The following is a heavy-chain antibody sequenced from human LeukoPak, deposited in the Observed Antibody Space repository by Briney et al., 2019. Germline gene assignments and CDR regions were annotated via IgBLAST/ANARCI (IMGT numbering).Heavy chain of an antibody. V-gene: IGHV3-23*01. D-gene: IGHD2-8*01. CDR3: AKGVLTPGVGFDI. CDR1: GFSFSDYA. J-gene: IGHJ3*02. CDR2: ISFSGVST. Sequence: GGSLRLSCAASGFSFSDYAMSWVRQAPGKGLEWVSGISFSGVSTNYADSVKGRFTISRDNSKNTLYLQTNSLRAGDTAVYYCAKGVLTPGVGFDIWGQGTMVTVFS.